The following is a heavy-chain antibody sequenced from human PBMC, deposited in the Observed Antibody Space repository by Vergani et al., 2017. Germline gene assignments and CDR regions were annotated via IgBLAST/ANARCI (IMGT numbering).Heavy chain of an antibody. CDR2: IWYDGSNK. J-gene: IGHJ4*02. CDR3: ASLGYCSSTSCFGDY. V-gene: IGHV3-33*01. D-gene: IGHD2-2*01. CDR1: GCTFSSYG. Sequence: QVQLVESGGGVVQPGRSLSLSCAASGCTFSSYGMHWVRQAPGKGLEWVAVIWYDGSNKYYADSVKGRFTISRDNSKNTLYLQMNSLRAEDTAVYYCASLGYCSSTSCFGDYWGQGTLVTVSS.